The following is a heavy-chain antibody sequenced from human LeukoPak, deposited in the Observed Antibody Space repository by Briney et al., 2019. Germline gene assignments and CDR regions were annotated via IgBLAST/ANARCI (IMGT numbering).Heavy chain of an antibody. V-gene: IGHV3-49*03. D-gene: IGHD1-26*01. CDR2: IRSKAYGGTT. CDR3: TRDRGGSYRFDY. CDR1: GFTFGDYA. Sequence: GGSLRLSCTVSGFTFGDYAMSWFRQAPGKGLEWVGFIRSKAYGGTTEYAASVKGGFTISRGDSRSIAYLQMSSLKTEDTAMYYCTRDRGGSYRFDYWGQGTLVTVFS. J-gene: IGHJ4*02.